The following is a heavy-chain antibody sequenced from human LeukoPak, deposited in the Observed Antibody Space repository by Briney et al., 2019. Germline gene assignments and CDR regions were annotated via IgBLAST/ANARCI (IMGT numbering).Heavy chain of an antibody. CDR2: INHSGST. J-gene: IGHJ4*02. D-gene: IGHD3-22*01. V-gene: IGHV4-34*01. Sequence: SETLSLTCAVYGGSFGGYYWSWIRQPPGKGLEWIGEINHSGSTNYNPSLKSRVTISVDTSKNQFSLKLSSVTAADTAVYYCATKPAYYFDSSSYSKYDYWGQGTLVTVSS. CDR1: GGSFGGYY. CDR3: ATKPAYYFDSSSYSKYDY.